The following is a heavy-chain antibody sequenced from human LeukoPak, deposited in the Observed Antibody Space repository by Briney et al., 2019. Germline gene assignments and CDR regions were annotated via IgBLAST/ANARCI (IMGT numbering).Heavy chain of an antibody. Sequence: GESLKISCKGSGYSFTSYWIGSARQMPGKGLEWMGIIYPGDSNTTHSPPCQGQDTNSVDQSLRPAYLQCSRLTAQATAMYYCARRAGYSSGWSTAYWFDPWGQGTLVTVSS. D-gene: IGHD6-19*01. CDR3: ARRAGYSSGWSTAYWFDP. V-gene: IGHV5-51*01. J-gene: IGHJ5*02. CDR2: IYPGDSNT. CDR1: GYSFTSYW.